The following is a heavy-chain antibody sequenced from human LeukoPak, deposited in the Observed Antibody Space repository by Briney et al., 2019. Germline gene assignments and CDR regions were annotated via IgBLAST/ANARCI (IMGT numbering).Heavy chain of an antibody. CDR3: AIHTSGPDY. CDR1: GFTFSSYV. D-gene: IGHD6-19*01. Sequence: GGSLRLSCAASGFTFSSYVMHWVRQAPGKGLEYVSGISSNGDSTHYVSSVKDRFTISRDNSKNTLYLQMGSLRAEDTAVYYCAIHTSGPDYWGQGTLVTVSS. V-gene: IGHV3-64*01. CDR2: ISSNGDST. J-gene: IGHJ4*02.